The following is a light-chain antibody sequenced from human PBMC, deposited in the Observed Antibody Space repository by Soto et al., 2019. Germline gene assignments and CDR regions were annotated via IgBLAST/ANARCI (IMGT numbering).Light chain of an antibody. Sequence: EIVFTQSPGTLSLSPGERATLSCSASQSVSNNYLAWYQQKPGQAPRLLIYGASNRATGIPDRFSGSGSGTDFTLTISRLEPEGSAGYYCQQYSSSGTFGQGTKVDIK. CDR1: QSVSNNY. V-gene: IGKV3-20*01. J-gene: IGKJ1*01. CDR3: QQYSSSGT. CDR2: GAS.